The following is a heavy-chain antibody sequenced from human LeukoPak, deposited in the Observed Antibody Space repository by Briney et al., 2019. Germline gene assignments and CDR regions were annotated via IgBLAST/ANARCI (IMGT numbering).Heavy chain of an antibody. CDR3: AKERGIVGASFDY. CDR1: GFTVSSNY. V-gene: IGHV3-21*01. Sequence: PGGSLRLSCAASGFTVSSNYMSWVRQAPGKGLEWVSSISSSSSYIYYADSVKGRFTISRDNAKNTLYLQMNSLRAEDTAVYYCAKERGIVGASFDYWGQGTLVTVSS. J-gene: IGHJ4*02. CDR2: ISSSSSYI. D-gene: IGHD1-26*01.